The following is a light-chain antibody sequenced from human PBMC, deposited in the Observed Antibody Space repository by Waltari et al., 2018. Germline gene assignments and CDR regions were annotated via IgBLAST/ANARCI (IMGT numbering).Light chain of an antibody. J-gene: IGKJ1*01. V-gene: IGKV3-20*01. Sequence: ELVMTQSPGTLSLSPGERDTLSCRASRDIVTYLVWYQQKPGQAPRLLICRASNSATGIPDRFSGIGSRTDFSLTISRLEPEDFAVYYFQNHERLPATFGQGTRVEIK. CDR3: QNHERLPAT. CDR1: RDIVTY. CDR2: RAS.